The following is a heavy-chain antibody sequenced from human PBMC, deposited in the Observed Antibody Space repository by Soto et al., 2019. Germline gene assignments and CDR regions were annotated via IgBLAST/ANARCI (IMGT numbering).Heavy chain of an antibody. Sequence: SETLSLTCTVSGGSISSYYWRWIRQPPGKGLDWIVYIYSSGSTNYNPSLKIRVTISVDTSKNQFSLKLSSLTAADTAVYYCARAYCSSTSCRPYYYYCMDVWGQGTTVTVSS. CDR1: GGSISSYY. D-gene: IGHD2-2*01. CDR3: ARAYCSSTSCRPYYYYCMDV. CDR2: IYSSGST. J-gene: IGHJ6*02. V-gene: IGHV4-59*01.